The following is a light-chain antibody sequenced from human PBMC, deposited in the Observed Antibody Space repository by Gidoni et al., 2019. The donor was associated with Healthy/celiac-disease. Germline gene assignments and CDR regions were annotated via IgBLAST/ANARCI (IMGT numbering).Light chain of an antibody. CDR2: QDS. CDR1: NLGDKY. CDR3: QAWDSSTVV. J-gene: IGLJ1*01. Sequence: SYEPTQPPSVSVSPGQKASITCSRDNLGDKYACWYQQKPGQSPVQVIYQDSKRPSGLPARFSGSNSGNTATLTIIGTQAMDDADYYGQAWDSSTVVFGTGTKVTVL. V-gene: IGLV3-1*01.